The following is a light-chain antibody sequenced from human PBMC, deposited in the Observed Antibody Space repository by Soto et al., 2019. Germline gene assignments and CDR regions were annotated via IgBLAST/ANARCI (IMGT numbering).Light chain of an antibody. V-gene: IGKV3-20*01. J-gene: IGKJ1*01. CDR2: GAS. CDR1: QSINSNY. Sequence: EIVLTQSPDTRSLSPGERATLSCRASQSINSNYLAWYQQKPGQGPRPLIYGASSRATGIPDRFSGSGSGTDFTLTISRLEPEHFAVYYCQQYDSSSRTFGQGTKVEIK. CDR3: QQYDSSSRT.